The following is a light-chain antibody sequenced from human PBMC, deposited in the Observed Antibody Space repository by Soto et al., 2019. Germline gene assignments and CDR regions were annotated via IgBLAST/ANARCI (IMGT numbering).Light chain of an antibody. Sequence: IQLTQSPSSLSASVGDRVTVTCRASQNINIYLNWYQQKPGKAPTLLIYGASSLQSGVPSRFSGGGSRTDFTLTISSLKAEDFATYYCKQSYRTPYTFGRGTRLE. J-gene: IGKJ2*01. V-gene: IGKV1-39*01. CDR1: QNINIY. CDR2: GAS. CDR3: KQSYRTPYT.